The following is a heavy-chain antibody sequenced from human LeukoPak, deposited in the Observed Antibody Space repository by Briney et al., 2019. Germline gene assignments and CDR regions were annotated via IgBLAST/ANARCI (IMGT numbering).Heavy chain of an antibody. Sequence: SETLSLTCTVSGDPMSSSTYYWVWIRQPPGKGPEWIGTFNHRGSTYYNPSLKSRVTMSLDTSKNQFTLNLNSVTAADTAVFYCVRKTIGSSYDHWGQGTLVTVSS. J-gene: IGHJ4*02. D-gene: IGHD3-16*01. CDR2: FNHRGST. CDR1: GDPMSSSTYY. V-gene: IGHV4-39*01. CDR3: VRKTIGSSYDH.